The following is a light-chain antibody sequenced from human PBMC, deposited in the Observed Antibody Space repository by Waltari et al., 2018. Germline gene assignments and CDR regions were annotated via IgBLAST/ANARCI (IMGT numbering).Light chain of an antibody. V-gene: IGLV2-11*01. J-gene: IGLJ3*02. CDR3: CSYAGSITFWV. CDR2: DGT. CDR1: SSDVGGYNY. Sequence: QSALTQPRSVSGSPGQSVTISCTGTSSDVGGYNYVSCYQHHPGKAPKLIIYDGTKRPSGVPDRVSASKSDNTASLTISGLQAEDEADYYGCSYAGSITFWVFGGGTKLTVL.